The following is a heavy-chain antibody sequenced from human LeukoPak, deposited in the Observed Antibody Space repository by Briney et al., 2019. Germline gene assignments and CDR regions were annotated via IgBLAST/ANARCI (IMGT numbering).Heavy chain of an antibody. CDR2: IIPVLEMA. CDR1: GGTFNTYG. CDR3: ARGRNYFDY. V-gene: IGHV1-69*04. J-gene: IGHJ4*01. Sequence: ASVKVSCKVPGGTFNTYGITWVRQAPGQGLEWMGRIIPVLEMATCAQKYEGRVKITADKSTTTIYLFLSSLTSDDTAVYYCARGRNYFDYWGQGSLVTVSS.